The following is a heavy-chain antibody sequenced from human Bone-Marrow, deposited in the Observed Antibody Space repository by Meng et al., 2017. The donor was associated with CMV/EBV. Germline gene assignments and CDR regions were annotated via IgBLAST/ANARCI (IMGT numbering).Heavy chain of an antibody. CDR2: IYYSGST. CDR1: GGSVSSGSYY. V-gene: IGHV4-61*01. J-gene: IGHJ5*02. D-gene: IGHD6-13*01. Sequence: SETLSLTCTVSGGSVSSGSYYWSWIRQPPGKGLEWIGYIYYSGSTNYNPSLKSRVTISVDTSKNQFSLKLSSVTAADTAVYYCARVRGSSSWYEVYGWFDPWGQGTLVTVSS. CDR3: ARVRGSSSWYEVYGWFDP.